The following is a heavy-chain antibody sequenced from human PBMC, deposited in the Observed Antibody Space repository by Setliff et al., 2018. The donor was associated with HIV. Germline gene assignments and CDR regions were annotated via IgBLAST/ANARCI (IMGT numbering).Heavy chain of an antibody. CDR1: DGYINSGHFY. J-gene: IGHJ4*02. Sequence: PSETLSLTCSVFDGYINSGHFYWNWIRQPAGKALEWIGYIYTSGSTSYNPSLKSRLTISLDTSKNQFSLKLSSVTAADTAVYYCARQERYCTSADCYRYFNYWGQGTLVTVSS. CDR3: ARQERYCTSADCYRYFNY. D-gene: IGHD2-2*02. V-gene: IGHV4-61*09. CDR2: IYTSGST.